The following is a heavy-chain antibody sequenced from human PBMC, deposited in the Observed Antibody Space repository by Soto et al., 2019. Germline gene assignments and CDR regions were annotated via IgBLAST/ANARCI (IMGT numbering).Heavy chain of an antibody. CDR3: ARLIPMRDMSYFDY. CDR2: IYYSGST. CDR1: GGSISSSSYY. Sequence: PSETLSLTCTVSGGSISSSSYYWGWIRQPPGKGLEWIGSIYYSGSTYYNPSLKSRVTISVDTSKNQFSLKLSSVTAADTAVYYCARLIPMRDMSYFDYWGQGTLVTVSS. D-gene: IGHD2-21*01. V-gene: IGHV4-39*01. J-gene: IGHJ4*02.